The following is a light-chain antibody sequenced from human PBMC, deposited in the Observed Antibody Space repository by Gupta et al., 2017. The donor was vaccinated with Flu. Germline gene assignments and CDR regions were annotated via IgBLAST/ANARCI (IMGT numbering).Light chain of an antibody. V-gene: IGLV2-14*01. CDR3: SSYTSSSTLVV. CDR1: SSDVGGYNY. J-gene: IGLJ2*01. CDR2: EVS. Sequence: QSALTQPAPVSGTAGRSIPISCTGLSSDVGGYNYVSWYQQHPGKAPKLMIYEVSTRPSGVSNRFSGSKSGNTASLTISGLQAEDEADYYCSSYTSSSTLVVFGGGTKLTVL.